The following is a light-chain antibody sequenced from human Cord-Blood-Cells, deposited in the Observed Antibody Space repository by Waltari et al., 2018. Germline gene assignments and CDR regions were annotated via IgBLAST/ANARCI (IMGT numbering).Light chain of an antibody. J-gene: IGLJ2*01. CDR3: QAWDSSTVV. Sequence: SYELTQPPSVSFSPGQPASITCSGDKLGDKYACWYQQKPAQSPVLVIYQDSKRPSGVPERFSGSNSGNTATLTISGTQAMDEADYYCQAWDSSTVVFGGGTKLTVL. CDR2: QDS. CDR1: KLGDKY. V-gene: IGLV3-1*01.